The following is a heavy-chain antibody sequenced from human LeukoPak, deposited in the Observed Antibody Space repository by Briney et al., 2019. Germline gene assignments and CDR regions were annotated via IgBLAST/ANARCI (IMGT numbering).Heavy chain of an antibody. Sequence: PSETLSLTCTVSGGSISSYYWSWIRQPPGKGLEWIGYIYYSGSTNYNPSLKSRVTISVDTSRNQFSLRLSSVTAADTAVYYCARGVATISFNYWGQGTLVTASS. CDR2: IYYSGST. CDR3: ARGVATISFNY. CDR1: GGSISSYY. V-gene: IGHV4-59*01. D-gene: IGHD5-12*01. J-gene: IGHJ4*02.